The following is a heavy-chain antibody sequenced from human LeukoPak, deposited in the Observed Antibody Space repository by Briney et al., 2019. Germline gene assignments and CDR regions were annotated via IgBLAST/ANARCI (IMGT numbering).Heavy chain of an antibody. CDR3: AKNSDYDILTGYPDY. CDR2: TYYRSKWYN. J-gene: IGHJ4*02. D-gene: IGHD3-9*01. CDR1: GDSVSSNSAA. V-gene: IGHV6-1*01. Sequence: SQTLSLTCAISGDSVSSNSAAWNWIRQSPSRGLEWLGRTYYRSKWYNDYAVSVKSRITINPDTSKNQFSLQLNSVTPEDTAVYYCAKNSDYDILTGYPDYWGQGTLVTVSS.